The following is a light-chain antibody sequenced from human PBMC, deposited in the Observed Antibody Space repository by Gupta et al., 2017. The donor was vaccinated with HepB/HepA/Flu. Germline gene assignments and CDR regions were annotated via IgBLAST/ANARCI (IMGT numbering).Light chain of an antibody. V-gene: IGLV2-14*03. J-gene: IGLJ1*01. Sequence: QSALPQPASVSASPRQSVTISCTGTSIDLGGHNHVSWYQQHQAKAPILVIYDVNNRPAGVSFRFSGSNSATTASMTISGVQAEDEYYYYCDSFTSSGVFGTGTMVTVL. CDR3: DSFTSSGV. CDR1: SIDLGGHNH. CDR2: DVN.